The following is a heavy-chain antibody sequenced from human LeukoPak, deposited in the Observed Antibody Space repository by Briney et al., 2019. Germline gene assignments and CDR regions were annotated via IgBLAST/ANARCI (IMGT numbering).Heavy chain of an antibody. CDR3: ARDLGLYWYFDL. CDR2: IYSGGST. V-gene: IGHV3-66*01. J-gene: IGHJ2*01. Sequence: GGSLRLSCAASGFTVSSYYMSWVRQVPGKGLEWLSVIYSGGSTYYADSVKGRFTISRDNSKNTLYLRMNSLRAEDTAVYYCARDLGLYWYFDLWGRGTLVTVSS. CDR1: GFTVSSYY. D-gene: IGHD7-27*01.